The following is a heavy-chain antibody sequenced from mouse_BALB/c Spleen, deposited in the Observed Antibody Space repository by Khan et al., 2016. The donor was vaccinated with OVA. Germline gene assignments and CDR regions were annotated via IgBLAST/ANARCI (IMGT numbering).Heavy chain of an antibody. CDR3: TRIYRSDFDY. CDR2: INPHIGET. V-gene: IGHV1-20*02. J-gene: IGHJ2*01. CDR1: GYSFTGYF. D-gene: IGHD1-1*01. Sequence: VQLQQSGPELVRPGASVKISCKASGYSFTGYFMNWVMQSHGKSLEWIGRINPHIGETFYNQRFKDKATLTVDESSSTANMELRSLASEDSAVYYCTRIYRSDFDYWGQGNTLTVSA.